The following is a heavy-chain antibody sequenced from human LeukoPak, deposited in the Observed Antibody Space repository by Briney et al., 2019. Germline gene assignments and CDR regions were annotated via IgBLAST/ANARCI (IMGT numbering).Heavy chain of an antibody. V-gene: IGHV3-33*01. D-gene: IGHD3-10*01. CDR1: GFTFSSYG. CDR3: ARDPMVRGVIHYGMDV. CDR2: IWYDGSNK. J-gene: IGHJ6*02. Sequence: GRSLRLSCAASGFTFSSYGMHWVRQAPGKGLEWVAVIWYDGSNKYYADSVKGRFTISRDNSKNTLYLQMNSLRAEDTAVYYCARDPMVRGVIHYGMDVRGQGTTVTVSS.